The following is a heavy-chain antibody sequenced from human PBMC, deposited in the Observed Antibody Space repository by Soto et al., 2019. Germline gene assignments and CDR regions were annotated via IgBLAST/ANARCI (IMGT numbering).Heavy chain of an antibody. V-gene: IGHV1-69*02. CDR2: ILPMLDIT. CDR3: TLGSWSAETFDI. Sequence: QVQLVQSGAEVKKPGSSVKVSCKASGGTFSTYTIIWVRQAPGHGLEWMGRILPMLDITNSAQRFQGRVTITADKSTRTAYLELSSLRSEDTAVYYCTLGSWSAETFDIWGRGTMVTVSS. CDR1: GGTFSTYT. J-gene: IGHJ3*02. D-gene: IGHD6-13*01.